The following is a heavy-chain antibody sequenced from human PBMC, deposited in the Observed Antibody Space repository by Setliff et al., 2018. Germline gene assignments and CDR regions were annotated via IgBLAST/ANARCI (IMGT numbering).Heavy chain of an antibody. CDR1: GFTFSTYS. D-gene: IGHD5-12*01. CDR2: ISSTSTYI. Sequence: GGSLRLSCAASGFTFSTYSFNWVRQAPGKGLEWVSAISSTSTYIYYADSVKGRFTISRDNSKNSLYLHVNSLRAEDTAVYYCTRARDIAPTYYYMDVWGKGTTVTVSS. CDR3: TRARDIAPTYYYMDV. V-gene: IGHV3-21*01. J-gene: IGHJ6*03.